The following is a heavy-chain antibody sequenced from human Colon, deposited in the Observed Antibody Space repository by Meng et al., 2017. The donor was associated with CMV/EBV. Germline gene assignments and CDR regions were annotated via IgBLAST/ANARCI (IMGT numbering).Heavy chain of an antibody. J-gene: IGHJ5*02. CDR3: AREQTTMVSHAGLGYFRVDP. Sequence: YYLGWVRQPPGGGLEWIGSIITSGRTSSNSSLYTRVIVSIDTSTIRLSHKLTTVPAVDTTAYYCAREQTTMVSHAGLGYFRVDPWGQGALVTVSS. CDR1: YY. V-gene: IGHV4-39*07. CDR2: IITSGRT. D-gene: IGHD4-23*01.